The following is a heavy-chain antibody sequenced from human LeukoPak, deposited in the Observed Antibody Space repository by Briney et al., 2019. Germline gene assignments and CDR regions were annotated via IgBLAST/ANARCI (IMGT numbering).Heavy chain of an antibody. Sequence: KPSETLSLTCSVSGGSISSYYWGWIRQPPGKGLEWIGYIYYGGSTNSNPSLKSRVTISADTSKNLFSLKLSSVTAADTAVYYCARDYNWNFDYWGQGTLVTVSS. CDR2: IYYGGST. CDR3: ARDYNWNFDY. D-gene: IGHD1-20*01. V-gene: IGHV4-59*01. J-gene: IGHJ4*02. CDR1: GGSISSYY.